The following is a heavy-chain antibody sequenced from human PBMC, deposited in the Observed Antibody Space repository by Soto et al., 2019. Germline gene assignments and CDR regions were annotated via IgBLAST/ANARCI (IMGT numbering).Heavy chain of an antibody. CDR1: GYTFTGYY. CDR2: INPNSGGT. Sequence: ASVKVSCKASGYTFTGYYMHWVRQAPGQGLEWMGWINPNSGGTNYAQKFQGRVTMTRDTSISTAYMELSRLRSDATAVYYSAREAQPGYYDSSGYEVWGQGTLVTVSS. CDR3: AREAQPGYYDSSGYEV. V-gene: IGHV1-2*02. J-gene: IGHJ4*02. D-gene: IGHD3-22*01.